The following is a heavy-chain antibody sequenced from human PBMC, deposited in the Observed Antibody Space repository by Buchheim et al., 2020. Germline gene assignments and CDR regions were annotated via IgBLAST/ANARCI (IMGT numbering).Heavy chain of an antibody. CDR1: GFTFSTYA. CDR2: ISHDGSDK. J-gene: IGHJ4*02. V-gene: IGHV3-30*18. Sequence: QVQLVESGGGVVQPGRSLRLSCAASGFTFSTYAMHWVRQAPGKGLEWVAVISHDGSDKYYADSVKGRFTISRDNSNNTLYVQMNSLTVEDMAVYYCVKAFSGSFQGTFHYWGQGTL. CDR3: VKAFSGSFQGTFHY. D-gene: IGHD1-26*01.